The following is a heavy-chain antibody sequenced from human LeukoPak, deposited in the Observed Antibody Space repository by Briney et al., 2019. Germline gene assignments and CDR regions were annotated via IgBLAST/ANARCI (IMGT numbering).Heavy chain of an antibody. CDR3: AKEQAYYFSFADY. J-gene: IGHJ4*02. V-gene: IGHV3-33*03. Sequence: GRSLRLSCTASGFTFSNYGIHWVRQAPGKKLEWVAVIFHDGNKTYYGESVKGRFTISRDNSRNTVYLQMNSLTADDTAVYYCAKEQAYYFSFADYWGQGSLVTVSS. D-gene: IGHD2/OR15-2a*01. CDR1: GFTFSNYG. CDR2: IFHDGNKT.